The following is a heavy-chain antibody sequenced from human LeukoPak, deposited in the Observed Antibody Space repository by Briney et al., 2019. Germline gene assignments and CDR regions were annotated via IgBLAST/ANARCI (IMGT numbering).Heavy chain of an antibody. J-gene: IGHJ6*03. Sequence: SVKVSRKASGGTFSSYAISWVRQAPRQGLEWMGGIIPIFGTANYAQKFQGRVTITTDESTSTAYMELSSLRSEDTAVYYCAVGACTTGTAHYYYYMDVWGKGTTVTVSS. CDR2: IIPIFGTA. CDR3: AVGACTTGTAHYYYYMDV. D-gene: IGHD1-1*01. V-gene: IGHV1-69*05. CDR1: GGTFSSYA.